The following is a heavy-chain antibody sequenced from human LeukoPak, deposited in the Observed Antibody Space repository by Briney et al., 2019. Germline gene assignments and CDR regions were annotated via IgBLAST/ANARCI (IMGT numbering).Heavy chain of an antibody. J-gene: IGHJ6*03. D-gene: IGHD6-13*01. V-gene: IGHV3-33*01. CDR2: MWYDGSNK. CDR3: ARDGAVAAPEIYNYYYLDV. Sequence: GRSLRLSCAASGFSFSSYDMHWVRQAPGKGLEWVAEMWYDGSNKYYADSVKGRFIISRDNSKNTLYLQINSLSAEDTAVYYCARDGAVAAPEIYNYYYLDVWGKGTTVTVSS. CDR1: GFSFSSYD.